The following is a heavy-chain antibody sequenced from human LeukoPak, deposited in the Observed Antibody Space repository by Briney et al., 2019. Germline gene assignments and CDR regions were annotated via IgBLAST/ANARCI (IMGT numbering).Heavy chain of an antibody. J-gene: IGHJ4*02. D-gene: IGHD6-13*01. CDR3: ARHLPQYSSSWLETLYFDY. CDR2: IYTSGST. Sequence: SETLSLTCTVSGGSISSGSYYWSWIRQPAGKGLEWIGRIYTSGSTNYNPSLKSRVTISVDTSKNQFSLKLSSVTAADTAVYYCARHLPQYSSSWLETLYFDYWGQGTLVTVSS. V-gene: IGHV4-61*02. CDR1: GGSISSGSYY.